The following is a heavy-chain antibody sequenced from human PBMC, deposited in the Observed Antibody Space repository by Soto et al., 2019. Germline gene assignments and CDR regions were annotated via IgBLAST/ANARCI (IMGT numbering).Heavy chain of an antibody. V-gene: IGHV3-23*01. CDR3: AKDRRAGGNYGFYSDF. CDR2: SSATGAGT. J-gene: IGHJ4*02. Sequence: EVQLLESGGGLVQPGGSLRLSCAASGFTFSSYGMTWVRQAPGKGLEWVSFSSATGAGTYYADSVKGRFTISRDNSKNTLYLPMTSLRADDTAVYYCAKDRRAGGNYGFYSDFWGQGALVIVSS. D-gene: IGHD1-7*01. CDR1: GFTFSSYG.